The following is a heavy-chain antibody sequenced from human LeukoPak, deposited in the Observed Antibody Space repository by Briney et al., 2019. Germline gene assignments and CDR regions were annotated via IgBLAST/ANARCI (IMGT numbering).Heavy chain of an antibody. CDR3: AKETIYCSGGSCYHDAFDI. D-gene: IGHD2-15*01. CDR1: GFTFNNYG. V-gene: IGHV3-30*18. J-gene: IGHJ3*02. Sequence: PGGSLRLTCAASGFTFNNYGMHWVRQAPGKGLEWVAVISYDGSKKYYAGSVKGRFTTSRDNAKNSLYLQMNSLRPEDMALYYCAKETIYCSGGSCYHDAFDIWGQGTMVTVSS. CDR2: ISYDGSKK.